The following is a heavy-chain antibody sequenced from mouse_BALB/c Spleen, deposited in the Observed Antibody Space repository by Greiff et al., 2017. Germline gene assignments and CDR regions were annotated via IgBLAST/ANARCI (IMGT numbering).Heavy chain of an antibody. V-gene: IGHV1-9*01. Sequence: QVQLQQSGAELMKPGASVKISCKATGYTFSSYWIEWVKQRPGHGLEWIGEILPGSGSTNYNEKFKGKATFTADTSSNTAYMQLSSLTSEDSAVYYCARYYGSSYAYYFDYWGQGTTLTVSS. J-gene: IGHJ2*01. CDR1: GYTFSSYW. CDR2: ILPGSGST. D-gene: IGHD1-1*01. CDR3: ARYYGSSYAYYFDY.